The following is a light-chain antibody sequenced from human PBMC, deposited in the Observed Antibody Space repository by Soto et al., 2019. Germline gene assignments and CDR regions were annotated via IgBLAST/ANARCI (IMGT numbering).Light chain of an antibody. CDR3: AAWDDSLSGWV. J-gene: IGLJ3*02. Sequence: QSVRTQPPSASGTPGQRGTISCSGSSSNIGSNFVYWYQQFPGTAPKLLIYRNNQRPSGVPDRFSGSKSGTSASLAISGLPSEDEADYYCAAWDDSLSGWVFGGGTQLTVL. V-gene: IGLV1-47*01. CDR1: SSNIGSNF. CDR2: RNN.